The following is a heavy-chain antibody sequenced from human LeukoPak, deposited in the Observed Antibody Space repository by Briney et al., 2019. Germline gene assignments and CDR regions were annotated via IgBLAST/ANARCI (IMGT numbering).Heavy chain of an antibody. D-gene: IGHD3-22*01. V-gene: IGHV4-31*03. Sequence: SQTLSLTCTVSGGSISSGGYYWSWIRQHPGKGLEWIGYIYYSGSTYYNPSLKSRVTISVDTPKNQFSLKLSSVTAADTAVYYCARLSDYYDSSGYLDWGQGTLVTVSS. CDR1: GGSISSGGYY. CDR2: IYYSGST. CDR3: ARLSDYYDSSGYLD. J-gene: IGHJ4*02.